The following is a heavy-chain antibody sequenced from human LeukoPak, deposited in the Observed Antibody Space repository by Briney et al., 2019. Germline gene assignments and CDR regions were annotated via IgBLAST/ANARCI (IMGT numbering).Heavy chain of an antibody. CDR1: SGSISSYY. Sequence: SETLSLTCSVSSGSISSYYWSWIRQPPGKGLEWIGYIYYSGRTSYNPSLKSRVTISVDTSKNHFSLTLSSVTAEDTAVYYCAKDLSYYSSFDYWGQGTLVTVSS. CDR3: AKDLSYYSSFDY. V-gene: IGHV4-59*01. J-gene: IGHJ4*02. D-gene: IGHD3-10*01. CDR2: IYYSGRT.